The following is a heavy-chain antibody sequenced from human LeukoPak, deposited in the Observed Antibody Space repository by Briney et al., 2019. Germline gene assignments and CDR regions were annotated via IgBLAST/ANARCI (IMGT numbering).Heavy chain of an antibody. CDR2: ISGSGGST. CDR1: GFTFSSYA. J-gene: IGHJ4*02. CDR3: AKGLQYSSSWTPVDY. Sequence: GGSLRLSCAASGFTFSSYAMSWVRQAPGKGLEWVSTISGSGGSTYYTDSVKGRFTLSRNNSRNTLYLQMNNLRAEDAAVYYCAKGLQYSSSWTPVDYWGQGTLVTVSS. D-gene: IGHD6-13*01. V-gene: IGHV3-23*01.